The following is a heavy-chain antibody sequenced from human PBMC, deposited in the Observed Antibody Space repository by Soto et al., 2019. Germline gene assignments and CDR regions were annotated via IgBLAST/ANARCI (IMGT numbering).Heavy chain of an antibody. V-gene: IGHV1-8*01. D-gene: IGHD2-2*01. CDR2: MNPNSGNT. J-gene: IGHJ6*02. CDR1: GYTFTSYD. CDR3: ARVRGYCSSTSCSYYYYGMDV. Sequence: ASVKVSCKASGYTFTSYDINWVRQATGQGLEWMGWMNPNSGNTGYAQKFQGRVTMTRNTSISTAYMELSSLRSEDTAVYYCARVRGYCSSTSCSYYYYGMDVWGQGTTVTVSS.